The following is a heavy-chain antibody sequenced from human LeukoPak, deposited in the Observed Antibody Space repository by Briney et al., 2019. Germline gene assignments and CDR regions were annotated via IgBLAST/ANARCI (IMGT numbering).Heavy chain of an antibody. J-gene: IGHJ4*02. V-gene: IGHV3-7*01. CDR2: IKPDGSEK. D-gene: IGHD6-13*01. Sequence: GGFQRLFCAPSRLTFSNSWASWARHAPGEGREWVARIKPDGSEKYYVDSVKGRFAISRDNANNSLYLQTNSLIADETAIYYCARVGSTSRSPNSWGQGTRVTVSS. CDR3: ARVGSTSRSPNS. CDR1: RLTFSNSW.